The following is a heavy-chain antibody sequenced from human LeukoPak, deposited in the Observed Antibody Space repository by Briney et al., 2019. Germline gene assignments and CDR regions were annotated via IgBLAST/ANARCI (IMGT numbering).Heavy chain of an antibody. Sequence: PSETLSHTCTVSGGSISSFYWSWIRQSAGKGLEWIGRIYTSGSTNYNPSLKTRVTMSVDTSKNQFSLILSSVTAADTAVCYCARGDRGVAGAWVWLDRRGQGTQVTVSS. CDR1: GGSISSFY. D-gene: IGHD6-19*01. CDR2: IYTSGST. CDR3: ARGDRGVAGAWVWLDR. V-gene: IGHV4-4*07. J-gene: IGHJ5*02.